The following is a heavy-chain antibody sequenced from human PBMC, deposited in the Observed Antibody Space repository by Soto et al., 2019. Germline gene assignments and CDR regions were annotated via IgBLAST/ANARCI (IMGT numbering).Heavy chain of an antibody. CDR2: INPSGSSA. CDR1: GNNFSRYY. J-gene: IGHJ4*02. Sequence: ASVKVSCKASGNNFSRYYMHWLRQAPGQGLEWMGIINPSGSSASYAQKFQGRVTMTRDTSTSTVYMELRGLRIEDTAVYYCARAETGSFCCSAYWGQGTLVTVSS. CDR3: ARAETGSFCCSAY. D-gene: IGHD1-26*01. V-gene: IGHV1-46*01.